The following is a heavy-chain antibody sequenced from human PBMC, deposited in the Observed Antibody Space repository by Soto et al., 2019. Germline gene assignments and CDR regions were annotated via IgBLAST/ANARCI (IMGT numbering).Heavy chain of an antibody. D-gene: IGHD6-13*01. V-gene: IGHV4-31*03. Sequence: SETLSLTCTVSGGCISSGGYYWSWIRQHPGKGLEWIGYIYYSGSTYYNPSLKSRVTISVDTSKNQFSLKLSSVTAADTAVYYCARAAAAGTDFDYWGQGTLVTVPS. CDR2: IYYSGST. J-gene: IGHJ4*02. CDR3: ARAAAAGTDFDY. CDR1: GGCISSGGYY.